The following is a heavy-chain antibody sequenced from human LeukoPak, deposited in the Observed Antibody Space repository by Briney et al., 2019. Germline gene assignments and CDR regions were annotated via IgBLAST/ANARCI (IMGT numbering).Heavy chain of an antibody. CDR2: INHSGST. D-gene: IGHD1-1*01. CDR3: ARQFGTTF. V-gene: IGHV4-34*01. J-gene: IGHJ4*02. Sequence: SETLSLTCAVYGGSFSGYYWSWIRQSPGKGLEWIGKINHSGSTNYNPSLKSRVTLSVDTSKTQFSLKLSSVTAADSAVYYCARQFGTTFWGQGTLVTVSS. CDR1: GGSFSGYY.